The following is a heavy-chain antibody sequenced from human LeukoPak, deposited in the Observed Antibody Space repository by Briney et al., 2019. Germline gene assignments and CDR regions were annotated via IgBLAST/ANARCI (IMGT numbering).Heavy chain of an antibody. CDR3: ARHTVVRGVIITTKYNWFDP. Sequence: TSETLSLTCTVSGGSISSSSYYWGWIRQPPGKGLEWIGEINHSGSTNYNPSLKSRVTISVDTSKNQFSLKLSSVTAADTAVYYCARHTVVRGVIITTKYNWFDPWGQGTLVTVSS. D-gene: IGHD3-10*01. J-gene: IGHJ5*02. CDR2: INHSGST. CDR1: GGSISSSSYY. V-gene: IGHV4-39*01.